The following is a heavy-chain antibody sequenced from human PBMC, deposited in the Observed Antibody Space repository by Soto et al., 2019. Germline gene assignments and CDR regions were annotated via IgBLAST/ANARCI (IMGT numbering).Heavy chain of an antibody. V-gene: IGHV4-59*01. CDR1: GASINDFY. J-gene: IGHJ5*02. D-gene: IGHD6-13*01. Sequence: TSETLSLTCTVSGASINDFYWSWIRQTPGKGLEWVGFMYYSETTKYNPSLKGRVNMSLDTSKNQVSLHLKPVTAADTAVYYCARANSSTWYKLEYKWFDPWGQGTQVTVSS. CDR2: MYYSETT. CDR3: ARANSSTWYKLEYKWFDP.